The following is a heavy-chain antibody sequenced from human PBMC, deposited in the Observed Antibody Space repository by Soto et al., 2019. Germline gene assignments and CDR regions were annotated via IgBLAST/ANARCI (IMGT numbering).Heavy chain of an antibody. CDR1: GGSFSGYY. D-gene: IGHD4-17*01. J-gene: IGHJ4*02. CDR3: ARGTTVTVDY. V-gene: IGHV4-34*01. Sequence: QVQLQQWGAGLLKPSETLSLTCAVYGGSFSGYYWSWIRQPPGKGLEWIGEINHSGSTNYNPSLKXXVXIXEDTSKNQFSLKLSSVTAADTAVYYCARGTTVTVDYWGQGTLVTVSS. CDR2: INHSGST.